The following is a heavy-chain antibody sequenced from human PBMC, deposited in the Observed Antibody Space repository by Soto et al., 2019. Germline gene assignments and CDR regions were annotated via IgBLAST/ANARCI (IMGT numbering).Heavy chain of an antibody. D-gene: IGHD6-6*01. CDR2: IIPILGIA. CDR3: ARDGGPYSSSSPDAFDI. CDR1: GCTFSSYT. Sequence: SVKVSCKASGCTFSSYTISWVRQAPGQGLEWMGRIIPILGIANYAQKFQGRVTITADKSTSTAYMELSSLRSEDTAVYYCARDGGPYSSSSPDAFDIWGQGKMVTVSS. J-gene: IGHJ3*02. V-gene: IGHV1-69*04.